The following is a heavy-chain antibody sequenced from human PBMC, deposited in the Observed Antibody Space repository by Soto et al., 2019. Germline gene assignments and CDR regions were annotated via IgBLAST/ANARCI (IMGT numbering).Heavy chain of an antibody. J-gene: IGHJ6*02. CDR2: IYTGGST. CDR3: TTYTGYGMDV. Sequence: EVQMVETGGGFSQPGGSLRLSCAVSGFIVSSKYMTWVRQAPGKGLEWVSVIYTGGSTHYADSARGRFTISRDSSKNTLYLQMNSLRAEDAAVYYCTTYTGYGMDVWGQGTTVTVSS. CDR1: GFIVSSKY. V-gene: IGHV3-53*02. D-gene: IGHD3-16*01.